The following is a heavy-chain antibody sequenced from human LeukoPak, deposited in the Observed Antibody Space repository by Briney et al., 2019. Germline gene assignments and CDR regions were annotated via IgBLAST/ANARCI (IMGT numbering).Heavy chain of an antibody. Sequence: ASVKVSCKASGYTFTGYYMHWVRQAPGQGLAYMGWINPNSGGTNYAQKFQDRVTMTGDTSISTAYMELSRLKSDDTAVYYCARDSGSYFHDAFDIWGQGTMVTVSS. CDR3: ARDSGSYFHDAFDI. CDR2: INPNSGGT. J-gene: IGHJ3*02. CDR1: GYTFTGYY. V-gene: IGHV1-2*02. D-gene: IGHD1-26*01.